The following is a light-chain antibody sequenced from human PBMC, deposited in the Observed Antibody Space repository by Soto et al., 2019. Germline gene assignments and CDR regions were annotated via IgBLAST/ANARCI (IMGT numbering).Light chain of an antibody. CDR2: AAS. V-gene: IGKV1-8*01. Sequence: AIRMTQSPSSLSASTGDRVTITCRASQGISSYLAWYQQKPGKAPKLLIYAASTLQSGVPSRFSGSASGTDFTLTISCLQSEDFATYYCQQYYSYPTFGQGTKLEIK. CDR3: QQYYSYPT. J-gene: IGKJ2*01. CDR1: QGISSY.